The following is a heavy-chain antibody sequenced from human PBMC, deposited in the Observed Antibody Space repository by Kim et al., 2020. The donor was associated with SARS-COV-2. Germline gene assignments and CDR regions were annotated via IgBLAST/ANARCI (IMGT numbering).Heavy chain of an antibody. J-gene: IGHJ5*02. CDR3: ARDRVAVRPNWFDL. CDR2: ISAYNHNT. D-gene: IGHD6-6*01. Sequence: ASVKVSCKASGYTFSSYGITWVRQAPGQGLEWMGWISAYNHNTNYAQKFQGRVTMTTDTSTSTAYMELRSLRSDDTAVYYCARDRVAVRPNWFDLWGQGTLVTVSS. V-gene: IGHV1-18*01. CDR1: GYTFSSYG.